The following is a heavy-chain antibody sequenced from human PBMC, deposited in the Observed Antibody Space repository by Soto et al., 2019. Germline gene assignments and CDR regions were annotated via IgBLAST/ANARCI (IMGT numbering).Heavy chain of an antibody. Sequence: QLVESGGGLVQPGGSLRLSCAASGFTFSSYWLHWVRQAPGAGLVWVSRINPDGGRTNYAGSVKGRFTISRDNAKNTLYLEMDSLRAEDTAVYYCARVKLGSYDWVDPWGQGTLVTVSS. CDR2: INPDGGRT. CDR3: ARVKLGSYDWVDP. CDR1: GFTFSSYW. D-gene: IGHD3-16*01. J-gene: IGHJ5*02. V-gene: IGHV3-74*01.